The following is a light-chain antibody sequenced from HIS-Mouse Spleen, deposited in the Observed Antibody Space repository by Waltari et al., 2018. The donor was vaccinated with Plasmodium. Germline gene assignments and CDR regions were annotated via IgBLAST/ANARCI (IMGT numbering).Light chain of an antibody. V-gene: IGLV3-1*01. CDR1: KLGDKY. Sequence: SYELTQPPSVSVSPGQTASITCSGDKLGDKYACWYQQKPGQSPVLVIYQASKRPSGIPERFSGSNTWKTATLTISGTQAMDEADYYCQAWDSSTAVFGGGTKLTVL. CDR3: QAWDSSTAV. CDR2: QAS. J-gene: IGLJ3*02.